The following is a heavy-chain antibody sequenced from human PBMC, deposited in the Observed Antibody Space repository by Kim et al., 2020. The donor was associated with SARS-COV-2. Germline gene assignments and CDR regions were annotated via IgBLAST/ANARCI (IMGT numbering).Heavy chain of an antibody. CDR1: GYTFTSYD. J-gene: IGHJ6*02. CDR3: ARVNSPYSYGPPLTYYYGMDV. V-gene: IGHV1-8*01. CDR2: MNPNSGNT. D-gene: IGHD5-18*01. Sequence: ASVKVSCKASGYTFTSYDINWVRQATGQGLEWMGWMNPNSGNTGYAQKFQGRVTMTRNTSISTAYMELSSLRSEDTAVYYCARVNSPYSYGPPLTYYYGMDVWGQGTTVTVSS.